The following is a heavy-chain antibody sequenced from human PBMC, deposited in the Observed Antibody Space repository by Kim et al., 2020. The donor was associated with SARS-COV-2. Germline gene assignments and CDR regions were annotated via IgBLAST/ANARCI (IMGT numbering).Heavy chain of an antibody. J-gene: IGHJ3*02. Sequence: SETLSLTCTVSGGSISSYYWSWIRQPAGKGLEWIGRIYTSGSTNYNPSLKSRVTMSVDTSKNQFSLKLSSVTAADTAVYYCASESVHSSGWYGNDAFDIWGQGTMVTVSS. D-gene: IGHD6-19*01. V-gene: IGHV4-4*07. CDR3: ASESVHSSGWYGNDAFDI. CDR2: IYTSGST. CDR1: GGSISSYY.